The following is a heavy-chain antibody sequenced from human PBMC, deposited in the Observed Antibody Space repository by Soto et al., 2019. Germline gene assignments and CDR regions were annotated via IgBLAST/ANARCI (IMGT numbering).Heavy chain of an antibody. V-gene: IGHV3-21*01. J-gene: IGHJ4*02. Sequence: GGSLRLSCAASGFTFSSYSMNWVRQAPGKGLEWVSSISSSSSYIYYADSVKGRFTISRDNAKNSLYLQMNSLRAEDTAVYYCARDNDPTLVYFDYWGQGTLVTVSS. CDR1: GFTFSSYS. D-gene: IGHD6-13*01. CDR3: ARDNDPTLVYFDY. CDR2: ISSSSSYI.